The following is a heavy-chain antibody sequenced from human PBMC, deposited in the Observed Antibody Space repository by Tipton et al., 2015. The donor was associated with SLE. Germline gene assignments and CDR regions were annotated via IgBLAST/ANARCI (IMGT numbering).Heavy chain of an antibody. CDR2: IYHSGST. CDR3: ALGDCSSTSCSTDYYYGMDV. J-gene: IGHJ6*02. D-gene: IGHD2-2*01. V-gene: IGHV4-38-2*02. CDR1: GYSISSGYY. Sequence: TLSLTCTVSGYSISSGYYWGWIRQPPGKGLEWIGSIYHSGSTYYNPSLKSRVTISVDTSKNQFSLKLSSVTAADTAVYYCALGDCSSTSCSTDYYYGMDVWGQETTVTVSS.